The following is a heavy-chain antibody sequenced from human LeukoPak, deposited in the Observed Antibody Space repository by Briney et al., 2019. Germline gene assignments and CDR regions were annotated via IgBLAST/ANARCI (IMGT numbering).Heavy chain of an antibody. V-gene: IGHV4-59*11. CDR2: MFYSGST. D-gene: IGHD4-11*01. J-gene: IGHJ5*02. Sequence: PSETLSLTRTVSGGSISSHYWTWIRQPPGQGLEWIGHMFYSGSTNYNPSLKSRVTISVDTSKNQFSLKLSSVTAADTALYYCARAYSQYVNWFDPWGQGTLVTVSS. CDR1: GGSISSHY. CDR3: ARAYSQYVNWFDP.